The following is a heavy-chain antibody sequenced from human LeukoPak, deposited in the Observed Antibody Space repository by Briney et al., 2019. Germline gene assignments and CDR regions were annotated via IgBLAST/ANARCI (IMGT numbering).Heavy chain of an antibody. J-gene: IGHJ6*03. CDR2: INPNSDGT. Sequence: GASVKVSCGASGYTFTGYYLHWVRQAPGQGLEWMGRINPNSDGTDYAQKFQGRVTMTRDTSISTAYMELNRLRSDDTAVYYCARGGSGGSGSYYPPFYFYYMDVWGKGTTVTVSS. D-gene: IGHD3-10*01. CDR1: GYTFTGYY. V-gene: IGHV1-2*06. CDR3: ARGGSGGSGSYYPPFYFYYMDV.